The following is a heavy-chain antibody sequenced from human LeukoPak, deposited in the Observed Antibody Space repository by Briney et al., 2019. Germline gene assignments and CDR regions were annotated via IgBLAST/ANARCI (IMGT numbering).Heavy chain of an antibody. D-gene: IGHD6-6*01. CDR3: AKRTSSLDFDF. V-gene: IGHV3-23*01. Sequence: GGSLRLSCAASGFTFSSYATSWVRQAPGKGLEWVSAISGSGGSTYYADSVKGRFTISRDNSKNTLYLQMNSLRAEDTAVYFCAKRTSSLDFDFWGQGTLVTVSS. J-gene: IGHJ4*02. CDR1: GFTFSSYA. CDR2: ISGSGGST.